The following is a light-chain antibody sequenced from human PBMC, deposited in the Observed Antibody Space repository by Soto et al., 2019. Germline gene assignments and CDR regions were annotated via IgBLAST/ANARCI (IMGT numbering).Light chain of an antibody. J-gene: IGLJ1*01. V-gene: IGLV1-40*01. Sequence: QSALTQPPSVSGAPGQRVTISCTGSNSNIGAGYDVHWYQQLPGTAPKLLIYGNNNRPSGVPDRFSGSKSGTSASLAITGLQAEDEADYYCQSYDSSLSAHNYVFGTGTKVTVL. CDR3: QSYDSSLSAHNYV. CDR2: GNN. CDR1: NSNIGAGYD.